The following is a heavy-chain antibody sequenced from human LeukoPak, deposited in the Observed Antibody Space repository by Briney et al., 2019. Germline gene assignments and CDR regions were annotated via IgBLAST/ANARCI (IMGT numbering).Heavy chain of an antibody. V-gene: IGHV1-2*02. CDR2: INPSSGGT. Sequence: ASVKVSCKASGYTFTDYYMHWVRQAPGQGLEWMGWINPSSGGTNYAQRFQGRVTVTRDTSISTAYMDLSRLRSDDTAVYYCARAGVWDYSDSSGYHNAAFDIWGQGTMVTVSS. J-gene: IGHJ3*02. CDR1: GYTFTDYY. CDR3: ARAGVWDYSDSSGYHNAAFDI. D-gene: IGHD3-22*01.